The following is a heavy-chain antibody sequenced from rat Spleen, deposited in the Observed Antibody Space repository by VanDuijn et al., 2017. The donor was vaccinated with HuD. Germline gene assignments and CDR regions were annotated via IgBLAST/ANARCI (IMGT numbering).Heavy chain of an antibody. V-gene: IGHV5-7*01. Sequence: EVQLVESGGGLVQPGRSLKLSCAASGFTFSDYNMAWVRQAPKKGLEWVATISYDGSSTYYRDSVKGRFTISRDNAKSTLYLQMDSLRSEDTATYYCARQGGILFDYWGQGVMVTVSS. CDR2: ISYDGSST. J-gene: IGHJ2*01. CDR3: ARQGGILFDY. D-gene: IGHD1-11*01. CDR1: GFTFSDYN.